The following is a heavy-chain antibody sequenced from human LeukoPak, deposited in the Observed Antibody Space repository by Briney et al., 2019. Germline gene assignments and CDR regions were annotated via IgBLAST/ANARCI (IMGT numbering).Heavy chain of an antibody. CDR1: GFTVSSNY. CDR2: IYSGGST. Sequence: GGSLRLSCAASGFTVSSNYMSWVRQAPGKGLEWVSVIYSGGSTYYADSVTGRFTISRDNSKNTLYLQMNSLRAEDTAVYYCARPTYGDYPDYYYGMDVWGQGTTVTVSS. D-gene: IGHD4-17*01. V-gene: IGHV3-66*01. J-gene: IGHJ6*02. CDR3: ARPTYGDYPDYYYGMDV.